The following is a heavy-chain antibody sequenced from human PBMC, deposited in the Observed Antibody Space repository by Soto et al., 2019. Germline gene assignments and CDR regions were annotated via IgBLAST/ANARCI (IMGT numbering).Heavy chain of an antibody. V-gene: IGHV3-33*01. Sequence: GGSLRLSCAASGFTFSSYGMHWVRQAPGKGLEWVAVIWYDGSNKYYADSVKGRFTISRDNSKNTLHLQMNSLRAEDTAVYYCARDAADYYDSSGPSDYWGQGTLVTVSS. D-gene: IGHD3-22*01. CDR2: IWYDGSNK. CDR1: GFTFSSYG. J-gene: IGHJ4*02. CDR3: ARDAADYYDSSGPSDY.